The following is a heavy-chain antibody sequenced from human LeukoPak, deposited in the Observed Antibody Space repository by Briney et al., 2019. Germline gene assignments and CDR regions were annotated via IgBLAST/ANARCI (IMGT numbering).Heavy chain of an antibody. CDR1: GGTISSSSYY. CDR2: IYYSGST. CDR3: ARRGPYGVASYFDY. D-gene: IGHD3-3*01. Sequence: PSETLSLTCTVSGGTISSSSYYWGWIRQPPGKGLEWIGAIYYSGSTNYNPSLKSRVTISVDTSKNQFSLKLSSVTAADTAVYYCARRGPYGVASYFDYWGQGTLVTVSS. J-gene: IGHJ4*02. V-gene: IGHV4-39*07.